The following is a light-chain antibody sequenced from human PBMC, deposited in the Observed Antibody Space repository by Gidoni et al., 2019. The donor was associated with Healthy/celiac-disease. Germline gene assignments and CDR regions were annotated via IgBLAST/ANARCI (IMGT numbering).Light chain of an antibody. CDR3: QQYNNWPPS. J-gene: IGKJ2*03. CDR2: GAS. CDR1: QSVSSN. V-gene: IGKV3-15*01. Sequence: ELVMTQSPATLSVSPGERATLSCRASQSVSSNLAWYQQKPGQAPRLLIYGASTRATGIPARFSGSGSGTEFTLTISSLQSEDFAVYYCQQYNNWPPSFGQGTKLEIK.